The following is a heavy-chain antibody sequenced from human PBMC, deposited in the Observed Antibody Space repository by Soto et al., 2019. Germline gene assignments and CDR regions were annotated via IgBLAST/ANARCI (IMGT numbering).Heavy chain of an antibody. J-gene: IGHJ6*02. CDR3: ASSLQSGIAAAGTPKDYYYYGMDV. Sequence: SETLSLTCTVSGGSISSGDYYWSWIRQPPGKGLEWIGYIYHSGSTYYNPSLKSRVTISVDTSKNQFSLKLSSVTAADTAVYYCASSLQSGIAAAGTPKDYYYYGMDVWGQGTTVTVSS. CDR1: GGSISSGDYY. CDR2: IYHSGST. D-gene: IGHD6-13*01. V-gene: IGHV4-30-4*01.